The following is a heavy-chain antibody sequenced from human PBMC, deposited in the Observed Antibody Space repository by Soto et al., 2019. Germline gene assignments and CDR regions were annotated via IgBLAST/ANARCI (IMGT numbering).Heavy chain of an antibody. CDR1: CYTFTSYG. CDR2: ISAYNGNT. V-gene: IGHV1-18*04. J-gene: IGHJ4*02. Sequence: SVKVSCKDSCYTFTSYGISWVRQAPGQGLEWMGWISAYNGNTNYAQKLQGRVTMTTDTSTSTAYMELRSLRSDDTDVYYCARGGGIVGPELNDYWGQGTLVTVSS. D-gene: IGHD1-26*01. CDR3: ARGGGIVGPELNDY.